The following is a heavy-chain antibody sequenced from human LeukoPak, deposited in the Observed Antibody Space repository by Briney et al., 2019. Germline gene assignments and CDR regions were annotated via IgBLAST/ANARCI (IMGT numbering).Heavy chain of an antibody. J-gene: IGHJ4*02. V-gene: IGHV1-24*01. CDR2: FDPEDGET. Sequence: ASVKVSCKVSGYTLTELSMHWARQAPGKGLEWMGGFDPEDGETIYAQKFQRRVTMTDDTSTDTAYMQLSSLRLEDTAVYYCATDMVGYCGDVTCYSEAYWGQGTLVTVSS. CDR3: ATDMVGYCGDVTCYSEAY. D-gene: IGHD2-21*01. CDR1: GYTLTELS.